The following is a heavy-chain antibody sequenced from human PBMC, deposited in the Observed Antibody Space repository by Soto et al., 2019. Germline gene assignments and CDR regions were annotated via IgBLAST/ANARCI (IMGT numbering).Heavy chain of an antibody. J-gene: IGHJ4*02. V-gene: IGHV3-64D*08. CDR2: ISSTGGST. D-gene: IGHD3-22*01. Sequence: GGSLRLSCSASGFTFSTYPIHWVRQAPGKGLEYVSAISSTGGSTYYADSVKGRFTISRDNSKNTLYLQMSSLRAEDTAVYHCVQAIFDASGYYYAYWGQGTQVTVSS. CDR3: VQAIFDASGYYYAY. CDR1: GFTFSTYP.